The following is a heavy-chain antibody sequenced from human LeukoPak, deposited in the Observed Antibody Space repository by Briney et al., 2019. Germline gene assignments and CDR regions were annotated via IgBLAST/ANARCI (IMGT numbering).Heavy chain of an antibody. CDR1: GFTVSSNY. V-gene: IGHV3-66*01. CDR2: IYSGGST. J-gene: IGHJ4*02. D-gene: IGHD6-13*01. Sequence: PGGPLRLSCAASGFTVSSNYMSWVRQAPGKGLEWVSTIYSGGSTYYADSVKGRFTISRDNSNNTLYLQMNSLRAEDTAVYYCARDLSSSWWGYWGQGTLVTVSS. CDR3: ARDLSSSWWGY.